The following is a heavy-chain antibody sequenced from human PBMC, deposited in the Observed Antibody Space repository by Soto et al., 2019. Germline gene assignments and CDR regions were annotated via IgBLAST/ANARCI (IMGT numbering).Heavy chain of an antibody. V-gene: IGHV3-23*01. CDR2: ISGSGGST. CDR1: GFTFSSYA. Sequence: GGSLRLSCAASGFTFSSYAMSWVRQAPGKGLEWVSAISGSGGSTYYADSVKGRFTISRDNSKNTLYLQMNSLRAEDTAVYYCAKEGREKQWRGILRGSYWGQGTLVTVSS. CDR3: AKEGREKQWRGILRGSY. J-gene: IGHJ4*02. D-gene: IGHD6-19*01.